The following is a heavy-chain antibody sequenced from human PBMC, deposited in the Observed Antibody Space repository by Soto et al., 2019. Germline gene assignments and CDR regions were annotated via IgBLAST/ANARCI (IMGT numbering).Heavy chain of an antibody. Sequence: GGSLRLSCAASGFTFNTFALTWVRQAPGKGLEWVSSITVDGGSTYYVDSVKGRFTVSRDNSKNTLYLQMDSLTAEDTAVYYSAKVVYARSVNDAIDIWGQGTMVTVSS. V-gene: IGHV3-23*01. CDR1: GFTFNTFA. D-gene: IGHD1-20*01. J-gene: IGHJ3*02. CDR2: ITVDGGST. CDR3: AKVVYARSVNDAIDI.